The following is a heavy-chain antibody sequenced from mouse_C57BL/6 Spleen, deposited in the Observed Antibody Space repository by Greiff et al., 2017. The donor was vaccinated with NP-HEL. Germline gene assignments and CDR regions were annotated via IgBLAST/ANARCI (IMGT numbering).Heavy chain of an antibody. D-gene: IGHD1-1*01. CDR1: GYTFTSYW. CDR2: IDPSDSYT. CDR3: ARSHYYGSSYVFDY. V-gene: IGHV1-69*01. J-gene: IGHJ2*01. Sequence: QVHVKQPGAELVMPGASVKLSCKASGYTFTSYWMHWVKQRPGQGLAWIGEIDPSDSYTKYNQKFKGKSTLTVDKSSSTADMQLSSLTSEDSAVYYCARSHYYGSSYVFDYWGQGTTLTVSS.